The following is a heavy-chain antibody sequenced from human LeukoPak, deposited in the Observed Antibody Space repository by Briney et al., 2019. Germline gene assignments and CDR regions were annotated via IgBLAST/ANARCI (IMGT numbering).Heavy chain of an antibody. D-gene: IGHD6-19*01. V-gene: IGHV1-69*02. Sequence: GASVKVSCKASGGTFSSYTISWVRQAPGQGLEWMGRIIPILGIANYAQKFQGRVTITADKSTSTAYMELSSLRSEDTAVYYCARVVRIAVAGTATCWFDPWGQGTLVTVSS. J-gene: IGHJ5*02. CDR1: GGTFSSYT. CDR3: ARVVRIAVAGTATCWFDP. CDR2: IIPILGIA.